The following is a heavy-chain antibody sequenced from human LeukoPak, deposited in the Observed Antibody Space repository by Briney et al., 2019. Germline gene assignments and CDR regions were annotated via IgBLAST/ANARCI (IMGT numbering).Heavy chain of an antibody. CDR1: GYTFTSYD. D-gene: IGHD3-16*02. CDR3: ARAGYDYVWGSYRRTPFDY. V-gene: IGHV1-8*01. J-gene: IGHJ4*02. Sequence: ASVKVSCKASGYTFTSYDINWVRQATGQGLEWMGWMNPNSGNTGYAQKFQGRVTMTRNTSISTACMELSSLRSEDTAVYYCARAGYDYVWGSYRRTPFDYWGQGTLVTVSS. CDR2: MNPNSGNT.